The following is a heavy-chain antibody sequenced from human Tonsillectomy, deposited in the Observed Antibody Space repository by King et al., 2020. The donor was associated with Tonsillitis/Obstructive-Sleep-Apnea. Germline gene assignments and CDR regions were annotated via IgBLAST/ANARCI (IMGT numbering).Heavy chain of an antibody. J-gene: IGHJ6*02. CDR3: ARGAYGNGNSDEYYVMDV. D-gene: IGHD4-23*01. Sequence: VQLVESGAEVKKPGESLRISCKGSGYIFTSYWINWVRQMPGKGLEWMGTIDPSDSYTNYSPSFQGHVSISADKSSLTAYMQWSGLKASDTAMYFCARGAYGNGNSDEYYVMDVWGQGTPVTVSS. CDR2: IDPSDSYT. V-gene: IGHV5-10-1*03. CDR1: GYIFTSYW.